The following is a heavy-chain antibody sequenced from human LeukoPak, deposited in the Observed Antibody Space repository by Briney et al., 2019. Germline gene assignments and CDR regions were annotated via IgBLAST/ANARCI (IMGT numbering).Heavy chain of an antibody. CDR2: INPNSGGI. CDR3: AREVGSFAYYFDY. CDR1: GYTFTGYY. J-gene: IGHJ4*02. Sequence: ASVKVSCKASGYTFTGYYMHWVRQAPGQGLEWMGWINPNSGGINYAQKFQGRVTMTRDTSISTAYMELSRLRSDDTAVYYCAREVGSFAYYFDYWGQGTLVTVSS. D-gene: IGHD3-10*01. V-gene: IGHV1-2*02.